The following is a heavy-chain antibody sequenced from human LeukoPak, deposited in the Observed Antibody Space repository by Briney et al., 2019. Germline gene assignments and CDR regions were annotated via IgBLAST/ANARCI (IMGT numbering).Heavy chain of an antibody. J-gene: IGHJ4*02. CDR1: GFTVSSNY. D-gene: IGHD1-26*01. V-gene: IGHV3-53*01. Sequence: PGGSLRLSCAASGFTVSSNYMSWVRQAPGKGLEWVSVIYSGGGTYHADSVKGRFTISRDNSKNTLYLQMNSLRAEDTAVYYCAREVLVGAMDHWSQGTQVTVSS. CDR3: AREVLVGAMDH. CDR2: IYSGGGT.